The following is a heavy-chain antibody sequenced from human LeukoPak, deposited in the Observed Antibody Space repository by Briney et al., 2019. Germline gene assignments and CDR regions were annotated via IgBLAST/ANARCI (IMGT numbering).Heavy chain of an antibody. D-gene: IGHD2-2*02. CDR3: ARRDQLLYGLRFDP. J-gene: IGHJ5*02. CDR1: GGSISSSSYY. CDR2: IYYSGST. Sequence: SETLSLTCTVSGGSISSSSYYWGWIRQPPGKGLEWIGSIYYSGSTYYNPSLKSRVTISVDTSKNQFSLKLSSVTAADTAVYYCARRDQLLYGLRFDPWGQGTLVTVSS. V-gene: IGHV4-39*01.